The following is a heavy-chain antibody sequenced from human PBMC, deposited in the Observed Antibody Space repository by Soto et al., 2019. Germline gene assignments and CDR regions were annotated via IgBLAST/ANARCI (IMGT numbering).Heavy chain of an antibody. J-gene: IGHJ4*02. CDR1: GYTFTGYA. Sequence: QVQLVQSGAEEKKPGASVKVSCKASGYTFTGYAMHWVRQAPGQRLEWMGWINAGNGNTKYSQKFQGRVTITRDISASTAYMELSSLRSEDTALYYCARAVAVPADFDYWGQGTLVTVSS. CDR3: ARAVAVPADFDY. D-gene: IGHD6-19*01. CDR2: INAGNGNT. V-gene: IGHV1-3*05.